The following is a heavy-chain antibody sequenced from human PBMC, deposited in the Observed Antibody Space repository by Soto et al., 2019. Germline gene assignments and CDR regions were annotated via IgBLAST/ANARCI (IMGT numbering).Heavy chain of an antibody. J-gene: IGHJ4*02. CDR1: GGYISSRGYY. CDR2: IYYSGST. D-gene: IGHD7-27*01. Sequence: LSHTCTVSGGYISSRGYYWSWIRQYPGKGLEWIGYIYYSGSTYYNPSLKSRLTISVDTSKNQFSLELSSVTAADTAVYYCARAGSGYYFDYWGQGALVTGSS. CDR3: ARAGSGYYFDY. V-gene: IGHV4-31*03.